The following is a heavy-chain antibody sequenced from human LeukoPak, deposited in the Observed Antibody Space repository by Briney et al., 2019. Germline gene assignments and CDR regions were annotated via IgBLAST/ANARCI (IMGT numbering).Heavy chain of an antibody. D-gene: IGHD5-12*01. CDR1: GGSISSYY. CDR3: ARDRYSGYDGFGAFDI. V-gene: IGHV4-59*01. Sequence: SETLSLTCSFSGGSISSYYWSWIRQPPGKGLEWIGYIYYSGSTNYNPSLKSRVTISVDTSKNQFSLKLSSVTAADTAVYYCARDRYSGYDGFGAFDIWGQGTMVTVSS. CDR2: IYYSGST. J-gene: IGHJ3*02.